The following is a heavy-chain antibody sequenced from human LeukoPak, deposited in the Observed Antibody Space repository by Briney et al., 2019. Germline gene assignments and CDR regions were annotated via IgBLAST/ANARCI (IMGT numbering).Heavy chain of an antibody. D-gene: IGHD6-13*01. Sequence: GSLRLSCAASGFTFSSYSMNWVRQAPGKGLEWVSSISSSSSYIYYADSVKGRFTISRDNAKNSLYLQMNSLRAEDTAVYYCARGQQGSSWYYFDYWGQGTLVTVSS. CDR1: GFTFSSYS. CDR3: ARGQQGSSWYYFDY. CDR2: ISSSSSYI. V-gene: IGHV3-21*01. J-gene: IGHJ4*02.